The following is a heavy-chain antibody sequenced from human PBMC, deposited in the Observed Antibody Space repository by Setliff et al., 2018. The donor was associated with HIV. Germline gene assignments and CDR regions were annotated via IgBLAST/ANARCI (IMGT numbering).Heavy chain of an antibody. D-gene: IGHD3-10*01. CDR1: GDSITTGVYY. J-gene: IGHJ6*03. CDR2: IYTNGST. Sequence: SETLSLTCTVSGDSITTGVYYWSWIRQPAGKGLAWIGHIYTNGSTSYSPSLKSLVTISVDTSKNQFSLRLSSVTAADTAVYYCARDRGGHYTGSYYYMDVWGKGTTVTVSS. CDR3: ARDRGGHYTGSYYYMDV. V-gene: IGHV4-61*09.